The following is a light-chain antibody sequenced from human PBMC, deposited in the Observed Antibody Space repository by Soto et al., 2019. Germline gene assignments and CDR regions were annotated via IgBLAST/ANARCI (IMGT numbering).Light chain of an antibody. Sequence: QSALTQPPSASGSPGQSVTISCTGTSSDVGGYDYVSWYQLHPGKAPKLMIFEVSKRPSGVPDRFSGSKSGNTASLTVSGLQAEDEAYYYCSSYAGSNNLIFGGGPKVTVL. CDR3: SSYAGSNNLI. CDR2: EVS. CDR1: SSDVGGYDY. J-gene: IGLJ2*01. V-gene: IGLV2-8*01.